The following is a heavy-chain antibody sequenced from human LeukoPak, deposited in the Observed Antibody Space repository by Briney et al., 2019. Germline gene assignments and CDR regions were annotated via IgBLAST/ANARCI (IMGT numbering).Heavy chain of an antibody. CDR2: ISSSGSTI. V-gene: IGHV3-48*03. D-gene: IGHD2-2*01. J-gene: IGHJ4*02. CDR1: GFTFSSYE. Sequence: PGGSLRLSCAASGFTFSSYEMNWVRQAPGKGLERVSYISSSGSTIYYADSVKGRFTISRDNAKNSLYLQMNSLRAEDTAVYYCAREGRYCSSTSCYDYWGQGTLVTVSS. CDR3: AREGRYCSSTSCYDY.